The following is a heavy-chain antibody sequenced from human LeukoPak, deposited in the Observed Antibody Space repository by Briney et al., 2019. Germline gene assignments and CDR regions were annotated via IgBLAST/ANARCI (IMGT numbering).Heavy chain of an antibody. CDR3: AKDGGDAQNWFDP. CDR2: ISYDGSNK. D-gene: IGHD2-21*02. Sequence: PGGSLRLSCAAFGFTFSSYGMHWVRQAPGKGLEWVAVISYDGSNKYYADSVKGRFTISRDNSKNTLYLQMNSLRAEDTAVYYCAKDGGDAQNWFDPWGQGTLVTVSS. V-gene: IGHV3-30*18. CDR1: GFTFSSYG. J-gene: IGHJ5*02.